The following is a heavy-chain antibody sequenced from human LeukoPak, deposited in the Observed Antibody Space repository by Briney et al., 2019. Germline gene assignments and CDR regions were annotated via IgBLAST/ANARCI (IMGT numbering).Heavy chain of an antibody. D-gene: IGHD4-23*01. CDR2: IYPGGTT. CDR1: TGSISTYY. J-gene: IGHJ4*02. V-gene: IGHV4-4*08. Sequence: PPETLSLTCSVSTGSISTYYWSWIRQSPPKGLEWIGYIYPGGTTSYTPSLTRRVTISVDSPKNQFFLRLTSVTAADTALYYCARRGGCLNYFDSWGSGPLVIVSS. CDR3: ARRGGCLNYFDS.